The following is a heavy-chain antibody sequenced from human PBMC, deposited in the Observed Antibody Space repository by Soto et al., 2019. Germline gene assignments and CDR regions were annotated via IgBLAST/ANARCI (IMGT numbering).Heavy chain of an antibody. CDR2: IVVGSGNT. D-gene: IGHD3-3*01. J-gene: IGHJ4*02. V-gene: IGHV1-58*01. CDR1: GFTFTSSA. CDR3: AAGPPDFRSGYKTYYFDY. Sequence: QMQLVQSGPEVKKPGTSVKVSCKASGFTFTSSAVQWVRQARGQRLEWIGWIVVGSGNTNYAQKFQERVTITRERSTSTAYMELSSLRSEATAVYYCAAGPPDFRSGYKTYYFDYWGQGTLVTVSS.